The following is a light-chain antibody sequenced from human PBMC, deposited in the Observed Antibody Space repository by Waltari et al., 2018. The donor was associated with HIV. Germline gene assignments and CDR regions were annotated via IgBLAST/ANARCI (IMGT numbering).Light chain of an antibody. CDR1: KLGDKY. J-gene: IGLJ2*01. Sequence: SYELTQPPSVSVSPGQTASITCPGDKLGDKYACWYQQKPGQSPVVVIYQDKKRPSGFPERFSGSNSENTATLTISGTQAMDEADYYCQAWDTSSVLFGGGTKLTVL. CDR3: QAWDTSSVL. V-gene: IGLV3-1*01. CDR2: QDK.